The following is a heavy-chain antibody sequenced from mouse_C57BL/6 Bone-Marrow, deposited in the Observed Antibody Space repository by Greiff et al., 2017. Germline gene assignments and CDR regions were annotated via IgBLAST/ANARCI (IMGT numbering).Heavy chain of an antibody. J-gene: IGHJ3*01. V-gene: IGHV5-4*01. CDR2: ISDGGSYT. Sequence: EVQLVESGGGLVKPGASLKLSCAASGFTFSSYAMSWVRQTPEKRLGWVATISDGGSYTHYPDNVKGRFTISRDNAKNTQYLQMSQLKSEDTAMYCCARRGIAPAWFAYWGQGTLVTVSA. CDR1: GFTFSSYA. CDR3: ARRGIAPAWFAY.